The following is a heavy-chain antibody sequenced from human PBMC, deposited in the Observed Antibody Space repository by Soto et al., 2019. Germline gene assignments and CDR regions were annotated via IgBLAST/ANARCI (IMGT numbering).Heavy chain of an antibody. D-gene: IGHD6-13*01. J-gene: IGHJ4*02. CDR3: AREYSSSWSYFDY. V-gene: IGHV3-53*01. CDR2: IYSGGST. Sequence: GGSLRLSCAASGFTVSSNYMSWVRQAPGKGLEWVSVIYSGGSTYYADSVKGRFTISRDNSKNTLYPQMNSLRAEDTAVYYCAREYSSSWSYFDYWGQGTLVTVSS. CDR1: GFTVSSNY.